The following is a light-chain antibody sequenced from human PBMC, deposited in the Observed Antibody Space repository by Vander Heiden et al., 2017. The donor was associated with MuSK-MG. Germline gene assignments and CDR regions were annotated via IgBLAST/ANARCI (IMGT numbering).Light chain of an antibody. CDR3: QQDSSDPYT. CDR2: KAS. V-gene: IGKV1-5*03. CDR1: QSISSY. J-gene: IGKJ2*01. Sequence: DIQMTQSPSTLSASVGDRVTITCRASQSISSYLVWYQQKPGKAPNLLIYKASTLESGVPSRFSGSGSGREFTLTISSLQPDDFATYYCQQDSSDPYTSGQGTKLEIK.